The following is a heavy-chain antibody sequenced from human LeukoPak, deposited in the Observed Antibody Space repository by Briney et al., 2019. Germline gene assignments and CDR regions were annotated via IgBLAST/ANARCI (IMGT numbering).Heavy chain of an antibody. J-gene: IGHJ4*02. CDR2: VYQSGTT. CDR1: GGSISSSSSCP. D-gene: IGHD6-19*01. V-gene: IGHV4-39*01. Sequence: SETLSLTCTVSGGSISSSSSCPRGWLRQSPGKGLEWIGNVYQSGTTYYNPSLKSRVTISVDTSSNQFSLNLNSVTAADTAVYYCARRAVTGKHFDYWGQGTLVTVSS. CDR3: ARRAVTGKHFDY.